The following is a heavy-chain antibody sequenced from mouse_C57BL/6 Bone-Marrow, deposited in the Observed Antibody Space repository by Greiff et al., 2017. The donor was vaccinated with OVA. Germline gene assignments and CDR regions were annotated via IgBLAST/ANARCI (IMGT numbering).Heavy chain of an antibody. V-gene: IGHV2-9-1*01. J-gene: IGHJ3*01. CDR2: IWTGGGT. D-gene: IGHD1-1*01. CDR1: GFSLPSSA. CDR3: AILLRAFAY. Sequence: VKLQQSGPGLVAPSQSLSITCTVSGFSLPSSAISWVRQPPGKGLEWLGVIWTGGGTNYNSALKSRLSISKDNSKSQVFLKMNSLQTDDTARYYCAILLRAFAYWGQGTLVTVSA.